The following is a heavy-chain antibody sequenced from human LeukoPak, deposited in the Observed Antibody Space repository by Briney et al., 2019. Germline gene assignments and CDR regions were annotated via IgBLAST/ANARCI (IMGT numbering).Heavy chain of an antibody. V-gene: IGHV1-3*01. Sequence: GASVKVSCKASGYTFTSYAIHWVRQAPGQRLEWMGWISAGNGNTKYSRNFQGGVTFISNTSATTAFMELSSLRSEDAAVYYCAGDSGSGNNDYWGQGTLVTVSS. CDR1: GYTFTSYA. CDR2: ISAGNGNT. D-gene: IGHD1-26*01. J-gene: IGHJ4*02. CDR3: AGDSGSGNNDY.